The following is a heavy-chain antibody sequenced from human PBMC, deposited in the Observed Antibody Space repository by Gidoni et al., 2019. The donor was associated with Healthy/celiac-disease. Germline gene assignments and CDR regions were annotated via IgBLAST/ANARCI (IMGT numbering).Heavy chain of an antibody. Sequence: EVQLLESGGGLVQPGGSLRLSCAASVFTFSSYAMSWVRQAPGKGLEWVSAISGSGGSTYYADSVKGRFTISRDNSKNTLYLQMNSLRAEDTAVYYCAKGPVFIAAAGTDNWFDPWGQGTLVTVSS. CDR1: VFTFSSYA. J-gene: IGHJ5*02. D-gene: IGHD6-13*01. CDR3: AKGPVFIAAAGTDNWFDP. CDR2: ISGSGGST. V-gene: IGHV3-23*01.